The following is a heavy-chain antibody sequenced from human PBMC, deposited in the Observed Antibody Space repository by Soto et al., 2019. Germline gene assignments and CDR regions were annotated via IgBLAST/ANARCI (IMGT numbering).Heavy chain of an antibody. CDR1: GGSISSDY. J-gene: IGHJ4*02. CDR2: IYDSGST. CDR3: ARSGGSYFSFEY. D-gene: IGHD1-26*01. V-gene: IGHV4-59*08. Sequence: SETLSLTCTVSGGSISSDYWSWIRQPPGKGLEWIGNIYDSGSTNYNPSLKSRVAISVDTSKNQFSLKLSSVTAADTAVYYCARSGGSYFSFEYSGQGTRVTVSS.